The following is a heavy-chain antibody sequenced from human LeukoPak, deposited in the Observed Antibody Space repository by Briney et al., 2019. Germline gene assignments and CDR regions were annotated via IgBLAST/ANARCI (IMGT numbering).Heavy chain of an antibody. J-gene: IGHJ4*02. CDR1: KFTFSNYG. D-gene: IGHD4-17*01. CDR2: VSGSGDNT. Sequence: GGSLRLSCAASKFTFSNYGMTWVRQAPGNGLEWISAVSGSGDNTYYADSVKGRFTISRDNSKSTLYLQMNSLRAEDTAVYYCAKAQDGDYVDYWGQGTLSPSPQ. V-gene: IGHV3-23*01. CDR3: AKAQDGDYVDY.